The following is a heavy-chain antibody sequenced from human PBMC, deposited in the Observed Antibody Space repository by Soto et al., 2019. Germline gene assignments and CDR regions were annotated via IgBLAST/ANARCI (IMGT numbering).Heavy chain of an antibody. J-gene: IGHJ5*02. CDR1: GFTFSSYA. CDR2: ISGSGGST. CDR3: AKRGGYDFWSGYLDYNWFDP. D-gene: IGHD3-3*01. V-gene: IGHV3-23*01. Sequence: PGGSLRLSCAASGFTFSSYAMSWVRQAPGKGLEWVSVISGSGGSTYYADSVKGRFTISRDNSKNTLYLQMNSLRAEDTAVYYCAKRGGYDFWSGYLDYNWFDPWGQGTLVTVSS.